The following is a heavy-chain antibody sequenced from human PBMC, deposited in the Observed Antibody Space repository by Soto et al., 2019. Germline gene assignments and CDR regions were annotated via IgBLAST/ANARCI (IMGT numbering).Heavy chain of an antibody. CDR2: ISYDGSNK. CDR1: GFTFSSYG. J-gene: IGHJ4*02. V-gene: IGHV3-30*18. D-gene: IGHD2-21*02. CDR3: AKDRIVVVTAIQGYFDY. Sequence: GGSLRLSCAASGFTFSSYGMHWVRQAPGKGLEWVAVISYDGSNKYYADSVKGRFTISRDNSKNTLYLQMNSLRAEDTAVYYYAKDRIVVVTAIQGYFDYWGQGTLVTVSS.